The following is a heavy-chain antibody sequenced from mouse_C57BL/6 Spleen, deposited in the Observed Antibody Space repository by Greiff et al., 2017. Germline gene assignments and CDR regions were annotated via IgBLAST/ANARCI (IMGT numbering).Heavy chain of an antibody. Sequence: QVQLQQSGPELVKPGASVKISCKASGYAFSSSWMNWVKQRPGKGLEWIGRIYPGDGDTNYNGKFKGKATLTADKSSSTAYMQLSSLTSEDSAVYFCAREDIRGSSPFDYWGQGTTLTVSS. D-gene: IGHD1-1*01. CDR1: GYAFSSSW. V-gene: IGHV1-82*01. J-gene: IGHJ2*01. CDR3: AREDIRGSSPFDY. CDR2: IYPGDGDT.